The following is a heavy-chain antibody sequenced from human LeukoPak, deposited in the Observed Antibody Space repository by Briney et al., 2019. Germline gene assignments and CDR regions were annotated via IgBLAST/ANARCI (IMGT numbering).Heavy chain of an antibody. V-gene: IGHV4-39*07. CDR2: INHSGST. Sequence: SETLSLTCTVSGGSISSGSYCWGWIRQPPGKGLEWIGEINHSGSTNYNPSLKSRVTISVDTSKNQFSLKLSSVTAADTAVYYCAREDYDILTGYSDAFDIWGQGTMVTVSS. CDR1: GGSISSGSYC. J-gene: IGHJ3*02. D-gene: IGHD3-9*01. CDR3: AREDYDILTGYSDAFDI.